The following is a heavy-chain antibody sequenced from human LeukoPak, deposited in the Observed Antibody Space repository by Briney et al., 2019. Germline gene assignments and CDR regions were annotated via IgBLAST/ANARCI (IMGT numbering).Heavy chain of an antibody. CDR2: IYSGGST. D-gene: IGHD3-9*01. V-gene: IGHV3-53*01. CDR3: ASSHYDILTGSFQNWFDP. J-gene: IGHJ5*02. CDR1: GFTVSSNY. Sequence: PGGSLRLSCAASGFTVSSNYMSWVRQAPGKGLEWVSVIYSGGSTYYADSVKGRFTISRDNSKNTLYLQMNSLRAEDTAVYYCASSHYDILTGSFQNWFDPWGQGTLVTVSS.